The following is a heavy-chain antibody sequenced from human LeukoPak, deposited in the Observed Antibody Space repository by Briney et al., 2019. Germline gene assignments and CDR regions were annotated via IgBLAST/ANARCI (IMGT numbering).Heavy chain of an antibody. V-gene: IGHV4-61*01. CDR1: GGSVSSGSYY. CDR3: ARKWLRSTPTNEYYYYGMDV. CDR2: IDNSGST. D-gene: IGHD5-12*01. Sequence: SETLSLTCTVSGGSVSSGSYYWSWIRQPPGKGLEWVGDIDNSGSTNYNPSLKSRVTISVDTSKNQFSLKLSSVTAADTAVYYCARKWLRSTPTNEYYYYGMDVWGKGTTVTVSS. J-gene: IGHJ6*04.